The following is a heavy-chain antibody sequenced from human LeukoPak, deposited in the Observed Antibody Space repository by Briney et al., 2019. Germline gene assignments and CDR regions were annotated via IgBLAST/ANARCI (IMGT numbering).Heavy chain of an antibody. CDR1: GFTFSSYW. CDR3: ARVRRYCSGGSCYGLNNWFDP. D-gene: IGHD2-15*01. V-gene: IGHV3-7*01. CDR2: IKQDGSEK. Sequence: GGSLRLSCAASGFTFSSYWMSWVRQAPGKGLEWVANIKQDGSEKYYVDSVKGRFTISRDNAKNSLYLQMNSLRAEDTAVYYCARVRRYCSGGSCYGLNNWFDPWGQGTLVTVSS. J-gene: IGHJ5*02.